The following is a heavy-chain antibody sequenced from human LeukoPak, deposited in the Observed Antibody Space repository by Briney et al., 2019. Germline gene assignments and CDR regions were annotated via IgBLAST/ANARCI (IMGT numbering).Heavy chain of an antibody. V-gene: IGHV4-39*01. D-gene: IGHD3-10*01. Sequence: SETLSLTCTVSGGSISSSSYYWGWIRQPPGKGLEWIGSIYYSGSTYYNPSLKSRVTISVDTSKNQFSLKLSSVTAADTAVYYCARLVQNHYGSGSYYNVRYSYGSYYFDYWGQGTLVTVSS. J-gene: IGHJ4*02. CDR2: IYYSGST. CDR1: GGSISSSSYY. CDR3: ARLVQNHYGSGSYYNVRYSYGSYYFDY.